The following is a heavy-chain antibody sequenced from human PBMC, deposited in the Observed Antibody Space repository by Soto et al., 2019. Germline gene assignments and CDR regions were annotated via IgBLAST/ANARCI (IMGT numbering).Heavy chain of an antibody. V-gene: IGHV1-18*01. CDR2: ISTFNGDT. Sequence: QVQLVQSGAEVKQPGASVKVSCKAFGYTFTTYGVGWVRQAPGQGLEWMGWISTFNGDTAYAQKIQGRATMTTDTSTSTAYMEWRSLRSDDTAVYYCARGIYCDYWGQGTLVTVSS. J-gene: IGHJ4*02. CDR1: GYTFTTYG. CDR3: ARGIYCDY.